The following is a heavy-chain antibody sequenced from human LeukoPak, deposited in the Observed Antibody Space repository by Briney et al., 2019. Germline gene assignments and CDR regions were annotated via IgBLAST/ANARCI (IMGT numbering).Heavy chain of an antibody. CDR1: GFTFSSYS. J-gene: IGHJ4*02. CDR2: ISSSSSYI. Sequence: PGGSLRLSCAASGFTFSSYSMNWVRQAPGKGLEWVSPISSSSSYIYYADSVKGRFTISRDNAKNSLYLQMNSLRAEDTAVYYCAGYYDYVWGSYRSFDYWGQGTLVTVSS. CDR3: AGYYDYVWGSYRSFDY. D-gene: IGHD3-16*02. V-gene: IGHV3-21*01.